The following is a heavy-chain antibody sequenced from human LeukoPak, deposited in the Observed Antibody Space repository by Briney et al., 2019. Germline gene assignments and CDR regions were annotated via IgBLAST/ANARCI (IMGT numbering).Heavy chain of an antibody. CDR3: ARRASSMNYYYMDV. V-gene: IGHV4-39*01. CDR1: GGSISSSSYY. J-gene: IGHJ6*03. CDR2: IYYSGST. D-gene: IGHD2-2*01. Sequence: SETLSLTCTVSGGSISSSSYYWGWIRQLPGKGLEWIGSIYYSGSTYYNPSLKSRVTISVDTSKNQFSLKLSSVTAADTAVYYCARRASSMNYYYMDVWGKGTTVTVSS.